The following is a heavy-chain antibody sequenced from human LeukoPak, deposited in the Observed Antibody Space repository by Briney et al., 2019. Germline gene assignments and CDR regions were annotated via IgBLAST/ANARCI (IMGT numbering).Heavy chain of an antibody. D-gene: IGHD2-15*01. CDR1: GGSMTSYY. J-gene: IGHJ4*02. V-gene: IGHV4-39*01. CDR2: TFYSGIS. CDR3: AITLPPYYFDF. Sequence: SETLSLTCTVSGGSMTSYYWGWIRQSPGKGLEWIGNTFYSGISYYNPALKSRVTISVDTSKNQFSLKLSSVTAADTAVFYCAITLPPYYFDFWGQGTLVTVSS.